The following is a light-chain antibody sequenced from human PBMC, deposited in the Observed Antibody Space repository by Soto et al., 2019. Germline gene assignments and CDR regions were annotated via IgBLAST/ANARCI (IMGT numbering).Light chain of an antibody. V-gene: IGKV1-9*01. Sequence: IQLTQSPSSLSASVGDRVTITCRASQGISSYLAWYQQKPGKAPKLLIYAASTLQSGVPSRFSGSGSGTDFTLTISSLQTEDFATYYCQQLHSYPITFGGGTKVDIK. CDR3: QQLHSYPIT. J-gene: IGKJ4*01. CDR2: AAS. CDR1: QGISSY.